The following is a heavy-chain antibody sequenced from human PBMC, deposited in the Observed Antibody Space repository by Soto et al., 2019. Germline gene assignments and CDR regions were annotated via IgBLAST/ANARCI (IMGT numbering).Heavy chain of an antibody. CDR3: AGDPFFFASGF. V-gene: IGHV3-11*01. Sequence: GRSLRLSCAASRFRFSDHYMTWIRQAPGKGLEWVSKISGGGTTMYYADSVKGRFTVSRDNAKNSLYLQMNSLRAEDTAVYYCAGDPFFFASGFWGRGTLVTVS. D-gene: IGHD2-21*01. CDR2: ISGGGTTM. CDR1: RFRFSDHY. J-gene: IGHJ4*02.